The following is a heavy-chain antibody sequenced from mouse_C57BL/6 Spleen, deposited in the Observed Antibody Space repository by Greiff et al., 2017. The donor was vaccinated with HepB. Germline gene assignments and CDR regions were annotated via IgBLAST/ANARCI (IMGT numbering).Heavy chain of an antibody. CDR1: GYTFTDYN. CDR3: ARSLGNSLYWYFDV. Sequence: EVQLQQSGPELVKPGASVKMSCKASGYTFTDYNMHWVKQSHGKSLEWIGYINPNNGGTSYNQKFKGKATLTVNKSSSTAYMELRSLTSEESAVYYCARSLGNSLYWYFDVWGTGTTVTVSS. D-gene: IGHD2-1*01. J-gene: IGHJ1*03. V-gene: IGHV1-22*01. CDR2: INPNNGGT.